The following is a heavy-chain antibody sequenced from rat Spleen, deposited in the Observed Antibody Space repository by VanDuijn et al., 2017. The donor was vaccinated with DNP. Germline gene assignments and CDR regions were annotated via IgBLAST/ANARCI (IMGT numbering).Heavy chain of an antibody. J-gene: IGHJ3*01. CDR3: ATGPITTFAY. V-gene: IGHV5-19*01. CDR1: GFTFSHGG. Sequence: ELLLVAPGGGLAEQCTSLKRSCALSGFTFSHGGLPWVRQAPTKGREWVAAISSSGDTTFYRVSVKGRFTISRDNAKSTLYLQMDRVRSEDTATYACATGPITTFAYWGQGALVTVSS. CDR2: ISSSGDTT. D-gene: IGHD1-10*01.